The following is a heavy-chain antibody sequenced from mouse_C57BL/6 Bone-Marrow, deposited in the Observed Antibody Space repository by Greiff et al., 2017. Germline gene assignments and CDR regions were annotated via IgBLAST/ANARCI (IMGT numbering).Heavy chain of an antibody. V-gene: IGHV1-26*01. CDR2: INPNNGGT. D-gene: IGHD1-1*01. J-gene: IGHJ2*01. CDR1: GYTFTDYY. Sequence: VQLQQSGPELVKPGASVKISCKASGYTFTDYYMNWVKQSHGKSLEWIGDINPNNGGTSYNQKFKGKATLTVDKSSSTAYMELRSLTSEDSAVYYCARDFSIYYYGSSYFDYWGQGTTLTVSS. CDR3: ARDFSIYYYGSSYFDY.